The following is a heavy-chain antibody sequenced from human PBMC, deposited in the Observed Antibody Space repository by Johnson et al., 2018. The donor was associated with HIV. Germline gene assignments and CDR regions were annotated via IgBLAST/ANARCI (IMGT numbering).Heavy chain of an antibody. CDR2: IYTGRTT. Sequence: VQLVEPGGGLVQPGGSLRLSRAASGFTVSSNYMSWVRQAPGKGLELVSVIYTGRTTNYADSVKRRFTISRDNSKNTLYLQMNSLRAEDTAVYYCARDHLRRSHAFDIWGQGTMVTVSS. V-gene: IGHV3-66*01. D-gene: IGHD2-15*01. CDR1: GFTVSSNY. J-gene: IGHJ3*02. CDR3: ARDHLRRSHAFDI.